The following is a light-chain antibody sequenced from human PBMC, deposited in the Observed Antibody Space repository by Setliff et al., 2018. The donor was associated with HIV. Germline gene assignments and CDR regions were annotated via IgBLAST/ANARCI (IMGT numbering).Light chain of an antibody. J-gene: IGLJ1*01. Sequence: QSVLTQPASVSGSPGQSITISCPGTSSDVGGYNYVSWYQQHPGKAPKLMIYDVTKRPSGVSNRFSGSKSGNTASLTISGLQAEDEADYYCCSYAGSSTPYVFGTGTKVTV. CDR2: DVT. CDR3: CSYAGSSTPYV. V-gene: IGLV2-23*02. CDR1: SSDVGGYNY.